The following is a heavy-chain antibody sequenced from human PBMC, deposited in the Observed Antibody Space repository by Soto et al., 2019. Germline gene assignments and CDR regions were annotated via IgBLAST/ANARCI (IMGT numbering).Heavy chain of an antibody. V-gene: IGHV1-18*01. CDR2: ISAYNGNT. CDR3: ARAVHYYYDSSGYYYGVFYFDY. Sequence: ASVKVSCKVSGYTFTSYGISWVRQAPGQGLEWMGWISAYNGNTNYAQKLQGRVTMTRDTSMSTAYMELRSLRSEDTAVYYCARAVHYYYDSSGYYYGVFYFDYWGQGTLVTVSS. D-gene: IGHD3-22*01. J-gene: IGHJ4*02. CDR1: GYTFTSYG.